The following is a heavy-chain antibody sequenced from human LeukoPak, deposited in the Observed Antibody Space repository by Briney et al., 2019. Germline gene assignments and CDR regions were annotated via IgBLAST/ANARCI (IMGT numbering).Heavy chain of an antibody. CDR2: INSDGSST. D-gene: IGHD3-10*01. V-gene: IGHV3-74*01. Sequence: GGSLRPSCAASGFTFSSYWMHWVRRAPGKGLVWVSRINSDGSSTSYADSVKGRFTISRDNAKNTLYLQMNSLRAEDTAVYYCAKDSAWFGGDYFDYWGQGTLVTVSS. CDR1: GFTFSSYW. J-gene: IGHJ4*02. CDR3: AKDSAWFGGDYFDY.